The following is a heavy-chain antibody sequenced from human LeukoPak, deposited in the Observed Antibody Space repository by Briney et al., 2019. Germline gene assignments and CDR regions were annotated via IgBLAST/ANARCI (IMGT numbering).Heavy chain of an antibody. CDR2: IYYSGSA. CDR3: ARHAHYGDFRNFDY. Sequence: SETLSLTCTVSGGSISSYYWSWIRQPPGKGLEWIGYIYYSGSANYNPSLKSRVTISVDTSKNQFSLKLSSVTAADTAVYYCARHAHYGDFRNFDYWGQGTLVTVSS. V-gene: IGHV4-59*08. D-gene: IGHD4-17*01. CDR1: GGSISSYY. J-gene: IGHJ4*02.